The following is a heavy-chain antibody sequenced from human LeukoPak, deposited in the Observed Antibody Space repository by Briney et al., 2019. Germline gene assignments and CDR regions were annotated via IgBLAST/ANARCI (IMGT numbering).Heavy chain of an antibody. CDR2: IHYSGTT. CDR3: ARAELNWNYRGSKAFDM. J-gene: IGHJ3*02. CDR1: GGSINSGDYY. V-gene: IGHV4-30-4*08. D-gene: IGHD1-7*01. Sequence: SETLSLTCTVSGGSINSGDYYWSWVRQHPDKGLEWIGYIHYSGTTYYNPSLKSRLSISVDTSKNQFSLRLSSVTAADTAVYYCARAELNWNYRGSKAFDMWRRGTMVTVS.